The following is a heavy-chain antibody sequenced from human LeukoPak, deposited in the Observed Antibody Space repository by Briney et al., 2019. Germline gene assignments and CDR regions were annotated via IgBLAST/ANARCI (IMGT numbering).Heavy chain of an antibody. J-gene: IGHJ5*02. CDR2: ISYDGSNK. V-gene: IGHV3-30*18. CDR3: AKGKDFGFDP. CDR1: GFTFNSYG. Sequence: PGGSLRLSCAASGFTFNSYGMHWVRQAPGKGLEWVAVISYDGSNKYYADSVKGRFTISRDNSENTLYLQMNSLRAEDTAVYYCAKGKDFGFDPWGQGTLVTVSS.